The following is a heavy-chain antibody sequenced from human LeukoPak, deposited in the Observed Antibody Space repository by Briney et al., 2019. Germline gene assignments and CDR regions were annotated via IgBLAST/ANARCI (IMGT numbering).Heavy chain of an antibody. Sequence: ASVKVSCKASVGTFSRYAISWVRQAPGQGLEWVGRIFPLLGIAQYAQKFQGRVTITADKSTSTAYMELSSLRSEDTAVYYCARAKVDIVATMAQRSYNWFDPWGQGTLVTVSS. CDR3: ARAKVDIVATMAQRSYNWFDP. V-gene: IGHV1-69*04. D-gene: IGHD5-12*01. J-gene: IGHJ5*02. CDR1: VGTFSRYA. CDR2: IFPLLGIA.